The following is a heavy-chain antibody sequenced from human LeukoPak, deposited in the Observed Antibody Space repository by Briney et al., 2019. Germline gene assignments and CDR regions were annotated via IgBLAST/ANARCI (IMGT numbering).Heavy chain of an antibody. CDR1: GDSVSSNSAA. D-gene: IGHD3-16*02. V-gene: IGHV6-1*01. CDR2: TYYRSKWYN. CDR3: ARDYDYVWGSYRFPLDY. J-gene: IGHJ4*02. Sequence: SQTLSLTCAISGDSVSSNSAAWNWIRQSPSRGLEWLGRTYYRSKWYNDYAVSVKSRITINPDTSKNQFSLQLNSVTPEDTAVHYCARDYDYVWGSYRFPLDYWGQGTLVTVSS.